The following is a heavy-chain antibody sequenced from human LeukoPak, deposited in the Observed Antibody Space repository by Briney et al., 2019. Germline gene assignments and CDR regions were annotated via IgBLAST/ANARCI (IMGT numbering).Heavy chain of an antibody. D-gene: IGHD2-15*01. CDR3: ARGTYCSGGSCYSVYFDY. CDR1: GYTFTGYY. Sequence: ASVKVSCKASGYTFTGYYMHWVRQAPGQGLEWMGRINPNSGGTNYAQKFQGRVTMTRDTSISTAYMELSRLRSDNTAVYYCARGTYCSGGSCYSVYFDYWGQGTLVTVSS. CDR2: INPNSGGT. J-gene: IGHJ4*02. V-gene: IGHV1-2*06.